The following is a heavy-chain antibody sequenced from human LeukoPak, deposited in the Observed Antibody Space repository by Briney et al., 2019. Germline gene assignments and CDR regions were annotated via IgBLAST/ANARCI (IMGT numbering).Heavy chain of an antibody. V-gene: IGHV3-21*01. D-gene: IGHD5-24*01. CDR2: ISSSSSYI. CDR3: ARGRWLNTDEYFQH. CDR1: GFTFSSYS. J-gene: IGHJ1*01. Sequence: GGSLSLSCAASGFTFSSYSMNWVRQAPGKGLEWVSSISSSSSYIYYADSVKGRFTISRDNAKNSLYLQMNSLRAEDTAVYYCARGRWLNTDEYFQHWGQGTLVTVSS.